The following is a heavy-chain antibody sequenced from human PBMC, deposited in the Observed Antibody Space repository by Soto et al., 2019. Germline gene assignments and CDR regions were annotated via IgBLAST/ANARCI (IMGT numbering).Heavy chain of an antibody. CDR3: VKTNEYSRSSGWFDP. J-gene: IGHJ5*02. Sequence: GGPLRLSFPASGFTFSSYAISWVRQAPGKGLEWVSAISGSGGSTYYADSVKGRFTISRDNSKNTLYLQMNSLIAKNTDVYYYVKTNEYSRSSGWFDPWGQGTLVTVSS. V-gene: IGHV3-23*01. CDR2: ISGSGGST. CDR1: GFTFSSYA. D-gene: IGHD6-6*01.